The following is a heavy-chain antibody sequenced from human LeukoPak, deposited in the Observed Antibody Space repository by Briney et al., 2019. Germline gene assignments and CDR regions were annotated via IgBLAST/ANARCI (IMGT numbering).Heavy chain of an antibody. Sequence: PGGSLRLSCVASGFTFSNYWMSWVRQAPGKGLEWMANINQDASEKNILDSVKGRFTISRDNAKNSLYLQMNSLRAEDTAVYYCARDPTISGWYSAFDIWGQGTMVTVSS. J-gene: IGHJ3*02. D-gene: IGHD6-19*01. CDR3: ARDPTISGWYSAFDI. V-gene: IGHV3-7*01. CDR1: GFTFSNYW. CDR2: INQDASEK.